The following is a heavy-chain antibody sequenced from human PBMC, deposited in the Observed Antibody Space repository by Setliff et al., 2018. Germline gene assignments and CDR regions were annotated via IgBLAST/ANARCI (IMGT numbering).Heavy chain of an antibody. J-gene: IGHJ4*02. Sequence: SETLSLTCTVSGYSISSGYYWGWIRQPPGKGLEWLGSLFQTGTTYYNPSLESRVTMSVDTSNNQFSLKLHSVTAADTAVYYCARHLWGRWMAASSDYFDYWGQGSLVTVSS. CDR2: LFQTGTT. CDR3: ARHLWGRWMAASSDYFDY. V-gene: IGHV4-38-2*02. D-gene: IGHD3-3*02. CDR1: GYSISSGYY.